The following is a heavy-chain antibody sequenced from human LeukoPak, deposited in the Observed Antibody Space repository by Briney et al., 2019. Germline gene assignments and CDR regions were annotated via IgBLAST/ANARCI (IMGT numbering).Heavy chain of an antibody. J-gene: IGHJ6*02. D-gene: IGHD3-10*01. V-gene: IGHV4-39*01. CDR2: IYYSGST. Sequence: YPSETLSLTCTVSGGSISSSSYYWGWIRQPPEKGLERIGSIYYSGSTYYNPSLKSRVTISVDTSKNQFSLKLSSVTAADTAVYYCANQLLWFGELLYGDYCYGMDVWGQGTTVTVSS. CDR3: ANQLLWFGELLYGDYCYGMDV. CDR1: GGSISSSSYY.